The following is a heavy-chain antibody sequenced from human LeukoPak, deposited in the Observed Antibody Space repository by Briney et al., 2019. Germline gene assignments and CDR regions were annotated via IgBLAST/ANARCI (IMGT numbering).Heavy chain of an antibody. J-gene: IGHJ4*02. V-gene: IGHV3-7*01. D-gene: IGHD3-10*01. CDR3: ARGLLWFGELSVYFDY. CDR1: GFTFSSYW. Sequence: PGGSLRLSCAASGFTFSSYWMSWVRQAPGKGLEWVANIKQDGSEKYYVDSVKGRFTISRDNAKNSLYLQMNSLSAEDTAVYYCARGLLWFGELSVYFDYWGQGTLVTVSS. CDR2: IKQDGSEK.